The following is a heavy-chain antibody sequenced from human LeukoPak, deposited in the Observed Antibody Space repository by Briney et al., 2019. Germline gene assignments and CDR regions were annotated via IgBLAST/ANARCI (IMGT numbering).Heavy chain of an antibody. V-gene: IGHV4-39*01. Sequence: KPSETLSLTCTVSGGSISSSSYYWGWIRQPPGKGLEWIGSIYYSGSTYYNPSLKSRVTISVDTSKNQFSLKLSSVTAAGTAVYYCARHRVVVVPAVDDAFDIWGQGTMVTVSS. J-gene: IGHJ3*02. CDR3: ARHRVVVVPAVDDAFDI. CDR1: GGSISSSSYY. CDR2: IYYSGST. D-gene: IGHD2-2*01.